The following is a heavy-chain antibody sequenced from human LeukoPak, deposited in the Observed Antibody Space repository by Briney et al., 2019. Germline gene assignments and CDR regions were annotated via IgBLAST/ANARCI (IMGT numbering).Heavy chain of an antibody. V-gene: IGHV3-33*01. D-gene: IGHD2-15*01. CDR3: AGRVAEAKYDYYYYMDV. CDR2: IWYDGRNK. J-gene: IGHJ6*03. Sequence: GGSLRLSCATSGFTFSGSGMHWVRQAPGKGLEWVALIWYDGRNKYYADSVKGRFTISRDNSRNTVYLQMNNLRAEDTAVYYCAGRVAEAKYDYYYYMDVWGKGTTVTVSS. CDR1: GFTFSGSG.